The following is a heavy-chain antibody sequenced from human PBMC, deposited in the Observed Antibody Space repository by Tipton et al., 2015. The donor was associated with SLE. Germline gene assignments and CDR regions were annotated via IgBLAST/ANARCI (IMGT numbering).Heavy chain of an antibody. CDR3: ASGAMTTVVTRWFDP. CDR1: GGSFSGYY. D-gene: IGHD4-23*01. J-gene: IGHJ5*02. CDR2: INHSGST. Sequence: LRLSCAVYGGSFSGYYWSWIRQPPEKGLEWIGEINHSGSTNYNPSLKSRVTISVDTSKNQFSLKLSSVTAADTAVYYCASGAMTTVVTRWFDPWGQGTLVTVSS. V-gene: IGHV4-34*01.